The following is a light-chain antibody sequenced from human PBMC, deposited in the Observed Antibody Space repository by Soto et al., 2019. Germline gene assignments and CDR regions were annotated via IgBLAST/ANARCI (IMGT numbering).Light chain of an antibody. V-gene: IGKV3-20*01. CDR1: QSIRSPF. Sequence: EIVLTQSPATLSLSPGERATLSCRASQSIRSPFLAWYQQKPGQAPRLFIHGASSRATGIPDRFSGSGSGKAFTPTFSRLEREILAVYSCASDGWTFGKGPKGK. J-gene: IGKJ1*01. CDR2: GAS. CDR3: ASDGWT.